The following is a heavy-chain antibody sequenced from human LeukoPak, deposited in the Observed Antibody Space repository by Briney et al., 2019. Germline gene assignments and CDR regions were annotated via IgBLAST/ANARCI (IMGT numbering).Heavy chain of an antibody. J-gene: IGHJ3*02. CDR2: ISGSGGST. Sequence: PGGSLRLSCAASGFTFSSYAMSWVRQAPGKGRERVSAISGSGGSTYYADSVTGRFTISRDNSKNTLYLQMNSLRAEDTAVYYCAKSPLMIVVVMGAFDIWGQGTMVTVSS. V-gene: IGHV3-23*01. D-gene: IGHD3-22*01. CDR3: AKSPLMIVVVMGAFDI. CDR1: GFTFSSYA.